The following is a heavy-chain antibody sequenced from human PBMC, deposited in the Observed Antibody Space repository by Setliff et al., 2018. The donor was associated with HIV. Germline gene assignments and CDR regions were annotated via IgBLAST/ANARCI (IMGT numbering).Heavy chain of an antibody. J-gene: IGHJ4*02. CDR3: ARDRGGGYNNLDY. CDR2: IYYSGST. V-gene: IGHV4-30-4*08. CDR1: GYSLSNGYY. D-gene: IGHD5-12*01. Sequence: SETLSLTCSVSGYSLSNGYYWSWIRQPPGKGLEWIGYIYYSGSTYYNPSLKSRVTISVDTSKNQFSLKVSSVTAADTAVYYCARDRGGGYNNLDYWGQGTL.